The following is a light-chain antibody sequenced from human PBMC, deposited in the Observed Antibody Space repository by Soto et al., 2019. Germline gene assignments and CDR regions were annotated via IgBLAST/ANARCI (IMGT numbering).Light chain of an antibody. Sequence: QSVLTQPASVSGSPGQSITISCTGTSSDVGTYNLVSWYQQHPGKAPKLMIYEGSKRPSGVSDRFSGSKSGNTASLTISGLQAEDEADYYCCSSAGSSTFAFGGGTKLAVL. V-gene: IGLV2-23*01. CDR3: CSSAGSSTFA. CDR2: EGS. J-gene: IGLJ2*01. CDR1: SSDVGTYNL.